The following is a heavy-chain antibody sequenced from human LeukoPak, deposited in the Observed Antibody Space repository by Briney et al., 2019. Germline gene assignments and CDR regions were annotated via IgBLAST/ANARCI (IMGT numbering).Heavy chain of an antibody. CDR1: GYTFTSYD. CDR3: ARGVTMVRGVPGY. Sequence: ASVKVSCKASGYTFTSYDINWVRQATGQGLEWMGWMNPNSGNTGYAQKFQGRVTMTRNTSISTAYMELSSPRSEDTAVYYCARGVTMVRGVPGYWGQGTLVTVSS. J-gene: IGHJ4*02. V-gene: IGHV1-8*01. CDR2: MNPNSGNT. D-gene: IGHD3-10*01.